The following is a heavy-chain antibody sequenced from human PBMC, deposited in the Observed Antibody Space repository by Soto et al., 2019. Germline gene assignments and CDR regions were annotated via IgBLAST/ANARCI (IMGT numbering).Heavy chain of an antibody. V-gene: IGHV4-31*03. D-gene: IGHD6-19*01. J-gene: IGHJ4*02. CDR2: IYYSGST. CDR1: GGSISSGGYY. Sequence: QVQLQESGPGLVKPSQTLSLTCTVSGGSISSGGYYWSWIRQHPGKGLEWIGYIYYSGSTYYNPSLKSRVTISVATSKNQFSLKLSSVTAADTAVYYCARDNLAVAVGPGMGLPVVWGQGTLVTVSS. CDR3: ARDNLAVAVGPGMGLPVV.